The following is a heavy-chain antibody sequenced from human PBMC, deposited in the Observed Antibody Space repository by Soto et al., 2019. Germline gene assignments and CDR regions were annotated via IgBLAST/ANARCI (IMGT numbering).Heavy chain of an antibody. CDR2: IYSGGNT. CDR1: GFTVSSNY. Sequence: GGSLRLSCAASGFTVSSNYMSWVRQAPGKGLEWVSVIYSGGNTYYADSVKGRFTISRDNSKNTLYLQMNSLRAEDTAVYYCARFAIAVAGTIYYYYGMDVWGQGTTVTVSS. CDR3: ARFAIAVAGTIYYYYGMDV. D-gene: IGHD6-19*01. J-gene: IGHJ6*02. V-gene: IGHV3-53*01.